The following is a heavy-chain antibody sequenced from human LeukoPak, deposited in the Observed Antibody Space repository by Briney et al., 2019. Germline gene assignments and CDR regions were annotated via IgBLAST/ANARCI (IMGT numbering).Heavy chain of an antibody. CDR1: GFTFGDYG. J-gene: IGHJ4*02. CDR2: INWTGENI. V-gene: IGHV3-20*04. Sequence: GGSLRLSCGASGFTFGDYGMSWVRQTPGRGLEWVCGINWTGENIDYADSVRGRFTISRDNAKNSLFLQMNSLRVEDTAVYYCAKDLYYYDSSGLTSRLFDYWGQGTLVTVSS. D-gene: IGHD3-22*01. CDR3: AKDLYYYDSSGLTSRLFDY.